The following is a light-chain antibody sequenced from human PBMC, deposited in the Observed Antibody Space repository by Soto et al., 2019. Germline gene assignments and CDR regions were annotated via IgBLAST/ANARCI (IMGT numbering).Light chain of an antibody. Sequence: DFQMTQSPSTLSASVGDRVTITCRASQSLSNRLAWYQQKPGKAPKVLIYDASSLESGVPSRFSGSGSGTDFILTISSLQPDDFATYYCQYYAGVWTFGQGTKGDIK. J-gene: IGKJ1*01. CDR2: DAS. V-gene: IGKV1-5*01. CDR3: QYYAGVWT. CDR1: QSLSNR.